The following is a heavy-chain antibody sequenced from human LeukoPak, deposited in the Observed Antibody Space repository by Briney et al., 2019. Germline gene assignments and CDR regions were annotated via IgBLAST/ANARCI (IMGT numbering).Heavy chain of an antibody. Sequence: GGSLRLSCAASGFTFSGSAIHWVRQSFGKGLEWIGHIDKEKNSYVTASAYAVSVEGRFTVSRDDSKNMAFLQMSGLKTEDTALYFCTRDSGTFNWLDPWGQGTLVSVST. CDR2: IDKEKNSYVT. CDR1: GFTFSGSA. D-gene: IGHD1-26*01. V-gene: IGHV3-73*01. J-gene: IGHJ5*02. CDR3: TRDSGTFNWLDP.